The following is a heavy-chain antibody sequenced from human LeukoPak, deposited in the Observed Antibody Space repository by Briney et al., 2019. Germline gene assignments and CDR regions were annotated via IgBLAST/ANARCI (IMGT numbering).Heavy chain of an antibody. Sequence: SETLSLTCTVSGGSISSGGYYWSWTRQHPGKGLEWIGYIYYSGSTYYNPSLRSRVTISVDTSANQFSLKLSSVTAADTAVYFCARRRVVVASTDGASGALDIWGQGTMVTVSS. J-gene: IGHJ3*02. CDR3: ARRRVVVASTDGASGALDI. CDR1: GGSISSGGYY. CDR2: IYYSGST. D-gene: IGHD2-15*01. V-gene: IGHV4-31*03.